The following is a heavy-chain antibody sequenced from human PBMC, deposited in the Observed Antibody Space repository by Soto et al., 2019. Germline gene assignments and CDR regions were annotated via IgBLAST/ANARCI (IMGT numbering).Heavy chain of an antibody. Sequence: QITFKESGPTLVKPTQTLTLTCTFSGFSLSTSGVGVGWIRHPPGKTLEWLALIYWDDSKLYSPSLKSRLTIIKYTSKNQVVLTITSMEPMDTATYSCAHRYGYGEMRYWGQGTLVTVSS. CDR1: GFSLSTSGVG. CDR3: AHRYGYGEMRY. CDR2: IYWDDSK. J-gene: IGHJ4*02. D-gene: IGHD5-18*01. V-gene: IGHV2-5*02.